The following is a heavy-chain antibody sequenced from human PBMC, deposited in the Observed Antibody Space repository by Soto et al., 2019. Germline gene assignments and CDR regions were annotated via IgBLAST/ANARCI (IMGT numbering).Heavy chain of an antibody. CDR1: GGSVSSGNYD. D-gene: IGHD3-22*01. Sequence: ETLSLTCTVSGGSVSSGNYDWSWIRQPPGKGLEWIGYFYYTGSTNYNPSLKSRVTISIDTAKNQLSLKVSSVTAADTALYYCSRRFVYSDGSSHSPFDFWGQGFLVTGSS. J-gene: IGHJ4*02. V-gene: IGHV4-61*01. CDR3: SRRFVYSDGSSHSPFDF. CDR2: FYYTGST.